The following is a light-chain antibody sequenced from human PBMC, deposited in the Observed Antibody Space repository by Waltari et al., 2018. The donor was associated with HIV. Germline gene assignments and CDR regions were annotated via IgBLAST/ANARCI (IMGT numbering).Light chain of an antibody. CDR2: DS. V-gene: IGKV3-11*01. J-gene: IGKJ5*01. CDR3: QHHHSWPFT. CDR1: QSVITY. Sequence: EIVLTQSPASLSLSPGDRATLSCRASQSVITYLCWYQQKPGQAPRLLIFDSKRASGIPARFSGSGSGTDFTLTISGLEPDDSAIYYCQHHHSWPFTFGQGTRLEI.